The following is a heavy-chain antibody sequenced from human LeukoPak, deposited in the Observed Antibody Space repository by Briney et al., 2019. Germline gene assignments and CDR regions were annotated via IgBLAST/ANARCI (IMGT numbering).Heavy chain of an antibody. J-gene: IGHJ4*02. CDR2: IWYDGSNK. Sequence: PGGSLRLSCAASGFTFSSCGMHWVRQAPGKGLEWVEVIWYDGSNKYYADSVKGRFTISRDNSKNTLSLQMNSLRAEDTAVYYCARDRYDLWSGNCDYWGQGTLVTVSS. CDR1: GFTFSSCG. D-gene: IGHD3-3*01. V-gene: IGHV3-33*08. CDR3: ARDRYDLWSGNCDY.